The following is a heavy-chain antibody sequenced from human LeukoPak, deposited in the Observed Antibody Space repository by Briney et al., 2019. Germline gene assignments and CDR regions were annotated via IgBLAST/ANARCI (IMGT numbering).Heavy chain of an antibody. CDR3: ARVRGGLDY. J-gene: IGHJ4*02. CDR1: GYSISSGYY. V-gene: IGHV4-38-2*02. D-gene: IGHD3-10*01. CDR2: IYHSGST. Sequence: SETLSLTCTVSGYSISSGYYWGWIRQPPGKGLEWIGSIYHSGSTYYNPSLKSRVSISVDTSKNQFSLRLSSVTAADTAVYYCARVRGGLDYWGQGTLVTVSS.